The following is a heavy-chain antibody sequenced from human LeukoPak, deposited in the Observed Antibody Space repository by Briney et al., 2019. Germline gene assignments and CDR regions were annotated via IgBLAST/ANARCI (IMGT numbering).Heavy chain of an antibody. CDR3: ARTPGMVVVKTFYCMDV. V-gene: IGHV1-18*01. CDR2: IGTYKGNT. D-gene: IGHD3-22*01. J-gene: IGHJ6*02. Sequence: ASVKVSCKASGYTFTTYPINWVRQAPGQGLEWMGWIGTYKGNTNYAQMFQGRVTMTTDTSTSTAYMELKNLRSDDTAVYYCARTPGMVVVKTFYCMDVWGQGTTVTVSS. CDR1: GYTFTTYP.